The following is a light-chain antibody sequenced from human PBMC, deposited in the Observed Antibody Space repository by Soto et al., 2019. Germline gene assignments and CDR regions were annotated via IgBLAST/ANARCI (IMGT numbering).Light chain of an antibody. Sequence: IVLTQSPATLSLSPGETATLSCRASQSISRYLAWYQQKPGQAPRLLIYDASIRATGIPARFRGGGSKTDFTLTISSLAPEDFAIYYCQQRGTWPRVTFGGGTKVDIK. J-gene: IGKJ4*01. CDR2: DAS. CDR3: QQRGTWPRVT. CDR1: QSISRY. V-gene: IGKV3-11*01.